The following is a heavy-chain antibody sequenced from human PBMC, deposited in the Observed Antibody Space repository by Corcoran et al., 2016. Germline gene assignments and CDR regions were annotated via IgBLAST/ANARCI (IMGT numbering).Heavy chain of an antibody. D-gene: IGHD3-10*01. Sequence: QVQLVQSGAEVEKPGASVRVSCKASGYSFTSYGITWVRQAPGQGLEWMGWINAYNGNTNYAQNLQGRVTMTTDTSTSTAYMEMRSLRSDDTAVYYCARMAGYGSVTYCDYWGQGTLVTVSS. CDR1: GYSFTSYG. J-gene: IGHJ4*02. V-gene: IGHV1-18*01. CDR3: ARMAGYGSVTYCDY. CDR2: INAYNGNT.